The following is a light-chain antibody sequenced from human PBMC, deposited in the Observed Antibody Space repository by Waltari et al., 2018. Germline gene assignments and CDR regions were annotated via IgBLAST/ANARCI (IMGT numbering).Light chain of an antibody. CDR3: QQYYTAPLT. Sequence: DIVMTQSPDSLAVSLGERATINCKSSKSVLSSFNNKKYLAWFQQKPGHPPKLIINWASTRQAGVPDRFSGSGSETDFTLAISGLQGEDVAVYYCQQYYTAPLTFGGGTMVEIK. V-gene: IGKV4-1*01. CDR2: WAS. J-gene: IGKJ4*01. CDR1: KSVLSSFNNKKY.